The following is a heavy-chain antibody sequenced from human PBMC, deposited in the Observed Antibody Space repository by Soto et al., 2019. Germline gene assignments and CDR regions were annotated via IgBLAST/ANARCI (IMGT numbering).Heavy chain of an antibody. D-gene: IGHD6-19*01. CDR1: GFTFSSYG. Sequence: QVQLVESGGGVVQPGRSLRLSCAASGFTFSSYGMHWVRQAPGKGLEWVAVISYDGSNKYYADSVNGRFTISRDNSKNTLYLQMNSLRAEDTAVYYCAKEAVAGTFSTAFDIWGQGTMVTVSS. V-gene: IGHV3-30*18. CDR3: AKEAVAGTFSTAFDI. CDR2: ISYDGSNK. J-gene: IGHJ3*02.